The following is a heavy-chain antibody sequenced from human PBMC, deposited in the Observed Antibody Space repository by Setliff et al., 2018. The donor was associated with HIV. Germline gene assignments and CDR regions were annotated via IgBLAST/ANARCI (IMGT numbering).Heavy chain of an antibody. J-gene: IGHJ6*03. CDR2: ISGYNGNT. CDR1: GYTFTSYG. V-gene: IGHV1-18*01. D-gene: IGHD3-16*01. Sequence: ASVQVSCKASGYTFTSYGITWVRQAPGQGLEWMGWISGYNGNTDYAQNLQGRVTMTTDTSTSTAYMGLRSLRSDDTAVYYCARAYPWGYVDYYYMDVWGKGTTVTVSS. CDR3: ARAYPWGYVDYYYMDV.